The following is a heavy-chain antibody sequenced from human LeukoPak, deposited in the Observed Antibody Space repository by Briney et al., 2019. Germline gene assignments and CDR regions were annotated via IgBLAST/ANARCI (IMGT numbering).Heavy chain of an antibody. Sequence: ASVKVSCKASGYTITGYYMHWVRQAPGQGLEWMGWINPNSGGTNYAQKFQGRVTMTRDTSISTAYMELSRLRSDDTAVYYCARDLFLGYCSSTSCNDNWFDPWGQGTLVTVSS. CDR3: ARDLFLGYCSSTSCNDNWFDP. CDR1: GYTITGYY. V-gene: IGHV1-2*02. CDR2: INPNSGGT. D-gene: IGHD2-2*01. J-gene: IGHJ5*02.